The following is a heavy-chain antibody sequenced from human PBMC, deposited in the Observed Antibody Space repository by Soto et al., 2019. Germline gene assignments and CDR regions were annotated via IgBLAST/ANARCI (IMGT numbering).Heavy chain of an antibody. Sequence: QITLKESGPTLMKPTQTLTLTCTFSGFSLSTSGVGVGWIRQPPGKALEWLALIYWDDDKRYSPSLKSRLTITKDTSKNQVVLAMTHMDPVDTATYYCAHQPITMIKAGFDYWGQGTLVTVSS. J-gene: IGHJ4*02. V-gene: IGHV2-5*02. D-gene: IGHD3-22*01. CDR2: IYWDDDK. CDR1: GFSLSTSGVG. CDR3: AHQPITMIKAGFDY.